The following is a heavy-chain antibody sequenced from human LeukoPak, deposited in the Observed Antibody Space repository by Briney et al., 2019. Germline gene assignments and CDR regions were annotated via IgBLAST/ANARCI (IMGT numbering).Heavy chain of an antibody. CDR2: IWYDGSNK. J-gene: IGHJ4*02. D-gene: IGHD4-23*01. V-gene: IGHV3-33*01. Sequence: GGSLRLSCAASGFTFSSYGMHWVRQAPGKGLEWVAVIWYDGSNKYYADSVKGRFTISRDNSKNTLYLQMNSLRAEDTAVYYCARLYGGNNYFDYWGQGTLVTVSS. CDR1: GFTFSSYG. CDR3: ARLYGGNNYFDY.